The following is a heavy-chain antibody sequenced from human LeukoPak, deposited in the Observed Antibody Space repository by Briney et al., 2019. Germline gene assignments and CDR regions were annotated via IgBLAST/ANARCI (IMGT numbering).Heavy chain of an antibody. CDR2: IYYSGST. V-gene: IGHV4-59*08. CDR1: GGSISSYY. Sequence: SETLSLTCTVSGGSISSYYWSWLRQPPGKGLEWVGYIYYSGSTNYNPSLKRRVTISVDTSKNQFSLKLSSVTAADTAVYYCASPLPYSSGWYGGDGAFDIWGQGTMVTVSS. D-gene: IGHD6-19*01. CDR3: ASPLPYSSGWYGGDGAFDI. J-gene: IGHJ3*02.